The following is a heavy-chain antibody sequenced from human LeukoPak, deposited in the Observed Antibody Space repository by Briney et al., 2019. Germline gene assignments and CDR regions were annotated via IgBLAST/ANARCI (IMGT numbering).Heavy chain of an antibody. CDR2: IDSSSSTI. Sequence: GGSLRLSCAASGFDFSTYSMHWVRRAPGRGLEWLSYIDSSSSTIYYADSVKGRFTISRDNSKDTLFLQLNSLTAADTAMYFCAEASVAIPQYCNSWGQGTLVTVSS. CDR1: GFDFSTYS. CDR3: AEASVAIPQYCNS. D-gene: IGHD2-2*02. J-gene: IGHJ5*02. V-gene: IGHV3-48*01.